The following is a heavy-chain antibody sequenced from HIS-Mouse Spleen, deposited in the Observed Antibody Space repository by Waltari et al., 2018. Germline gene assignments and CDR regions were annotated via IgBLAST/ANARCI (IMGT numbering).Heavy chain of an antibody. CDR1: GGSIRSSSYY. CDR3: ARPGGSSGYDAFDI. CDR2: IYYSGIT. D-gene: IGHD3-22*01. J-gene: IGHJ3*02. Sequence: QLQLQESGPGLVKPSETLSLTCTVSGGSIRSSSYYWGWIRQPPGKGLEWIGSIYYSGITYDNPALKSRVTISVDTSKNQFSLKLSSVTAADTAVYYCARPGGSSGYDAFDIWGQGTMVTVSS. V-gene: IGHV4-39*01.